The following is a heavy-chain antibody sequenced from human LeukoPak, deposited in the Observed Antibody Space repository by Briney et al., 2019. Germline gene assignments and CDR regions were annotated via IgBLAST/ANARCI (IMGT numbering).Heavy chain of an antibody. CDR2: INQDASDK. V-gene: IGHV3-7*03. CDR3: ARLSCSSTNCYTFLNY. CDR1: GFTFRSHW. D-gene: IGHD2-2*01. J-gene: IGHJ4*02. Sequence: PGGSLRLSCAASGFTFRSHWMSWVRQAPGEGLEWVASINQDASDKRYVDSVKGRLTISRDNTKTSLYLQMDSLRTEDTAIYYCARLSCSSTNCYTFLNYWGQGTLVTVSS.